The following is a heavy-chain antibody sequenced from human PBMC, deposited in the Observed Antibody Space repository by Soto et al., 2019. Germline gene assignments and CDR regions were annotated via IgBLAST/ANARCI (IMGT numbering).Heavy chain of an antibody. J-gene: IGHJ5*02. CDR1: GFTFSSYS. V-gene: IGHV3-48*02. Sequence: EVQLVESGGGLVQPGGSLRLSCAASGFTFSSYSMNWVRQAPGKGLEWVSYISSSSSTIYYADSVKGRFTISRDNAKNSLYLQMNSLRDEDTAVYYCAREKYRSGYNWFDPWGQGTLVTVSS. CDR2: ISSSSSTI. CDR3: AREKYRSGYNWFDP. D-gene: IGHD6-19*01.